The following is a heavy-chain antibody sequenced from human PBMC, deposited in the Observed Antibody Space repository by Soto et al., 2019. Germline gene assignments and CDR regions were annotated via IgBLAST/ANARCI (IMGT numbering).Heavy chain of an antibody. CDR1: GGSVSSGSYY. J-gene: IGHJ4*02. D-gene: IGHD3-22*01. CDR3: ARGNYYDCWYFDY. V-gene: IGHV4-61*01. Sequence: QVQLQESGPGLVKPSETLSLTCTVSGGSVSSGSYYWTWIRQPPGKGLEWIGYIYYSGSTNYNPSLKGRVTMSVDTSKKQFSLKLSSVTAADTAVYYCARGNYYDCWYFDYWGQGTLVTVSS. CDR2: IYYSGST.